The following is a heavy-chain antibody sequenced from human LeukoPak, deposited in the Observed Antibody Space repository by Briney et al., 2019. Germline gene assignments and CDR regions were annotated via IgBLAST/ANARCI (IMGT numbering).Heavy chain of an antibody. CDR2: IYYSGST. D-gene: IGHD3-3*01. CDR3: ARQAPLKSYDFWSGYGPAAADY. J-gene: IGHJ4*02. Sequence: SETLSLTCTVSGGSISSSSYYWGWIRQPPGKGLEWIGSIYYSGSTYYNPSLKSRVTISVDTSKNQFSPKLSSVTAADTAVYYCARQAPLKSYDFWSGYGPAAADYWGQGTLVTVSS. V-gene: IGHV4-39*01. CDR1: GGSISSSSYY.